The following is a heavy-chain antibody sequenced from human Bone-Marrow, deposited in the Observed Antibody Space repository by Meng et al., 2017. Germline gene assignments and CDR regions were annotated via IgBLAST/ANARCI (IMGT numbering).Heavy chain of an antibody. CDR3: ARVGVVVITPNWFDP. J-gene: IGHJ5*02. Sequence: HVQLQQWGAGLLKPSETLSLTCAVYGVSFSGYYWSWIRQPPGKGLEWIGEINHSGSTNYNPSLKSRVTISVDTSKNQFSLKLSSVTAADTAVYYCARVGVVVITPNWFDPWGQGTLVTVSS. CDR2: INHSGST. D-gene: IGHD3-22*01. V-gene: IGHV4-34*01. CDR1: GVSFSGYY.